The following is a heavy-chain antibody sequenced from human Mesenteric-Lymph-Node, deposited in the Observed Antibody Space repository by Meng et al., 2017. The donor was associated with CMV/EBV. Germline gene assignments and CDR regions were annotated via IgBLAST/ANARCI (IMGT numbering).Heavy chain of an antibody. CDR2: ISYDGSNK. Sequence: GGSLKISCAASGFTFSSYAMHWVRQAAGKGLEWVALISYDGSNKYYADSVKGRFTISRDNSKNTLYLQMNSLRAEDTAVFYCARDHRVVPAAMPYYYYGMDVWGQGTTVTVSS. V-gene: IGHV3-30-3*01. CDR1: GFTFSSYA. CDR3: ARDHRVVPAAMPYYYYGMDV. D-gene: IGHD2-2*01. J-gene: IGHJ6*02.